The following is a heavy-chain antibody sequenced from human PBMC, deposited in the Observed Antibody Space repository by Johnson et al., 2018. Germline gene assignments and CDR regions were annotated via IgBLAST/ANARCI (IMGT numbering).Heavy chain of an antibody. CDR1: GFTLSDYH. CDR2: ISPSGTRI. J-gene: IGHJ6*03. Sequence: QVQLVQSGGALVKPGGSLRLSCEASGFTLSDYHMSWIRPAPGRGPEWVSYISPSGTRIYYADSVQGRFTISRDTSKNSQKPQMASLRADDTAVYYCARASVSGNSCCYYYMDVWGKGTTVTVSS. CDR3: ARASVSGNSCCYYYMDV. V-gene: IGHV3-11*04. D-gene: IGHD4-23*01.